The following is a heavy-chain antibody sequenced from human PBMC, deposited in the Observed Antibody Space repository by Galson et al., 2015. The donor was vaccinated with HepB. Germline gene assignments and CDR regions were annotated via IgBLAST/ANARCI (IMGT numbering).Heavy chain of an antibody. CDR2: ISYDGSNK. Sequence: SLRLSCAAPGFTFSSYGMHWVRQAPGKGLEWVAVISYDGSNKYYADSVKGRFTISRDNSKNTLYLQTNSLRAEDTAVYYCAKGYSGYETDYWGQGTLVTVSS. D-gene: IGHD5-12*01. CDR3: AKGYSGYETDY. V-gene: IGHV3-30*18. CDR1: GFTFSSYG. J-gene: IGHJ4*02.